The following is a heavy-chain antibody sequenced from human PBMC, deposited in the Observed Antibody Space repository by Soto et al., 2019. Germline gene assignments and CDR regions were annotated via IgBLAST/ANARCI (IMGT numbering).Heavy chain of an antibody. D-gene: IGHD6-19*01. Sequence: EVQLVESGGVVVQPGGSLRLSCAASGFTFDDYTMHWVRQAPGKGLEWVSLISWDGGSTYYADSVKGRFTNSRDNSKNSLYLQMNSLRTVDSALYYCAKDIAVAGHFDYWGQGTLVTVSS. J-gene: IGHJ4*02. CDR1: GFTFDDYT. CDR3: AKDIAVAGHFDY. CDR2: ISWDGGST. V-gene: IGHV3-43*01.